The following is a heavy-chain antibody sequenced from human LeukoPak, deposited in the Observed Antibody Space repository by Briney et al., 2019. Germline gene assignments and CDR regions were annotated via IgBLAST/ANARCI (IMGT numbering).Heavy chain of an antibody. Sequence: GGSLRLSCAASGFTLSSYGMHWVRQAPGKGLEWVAFIRYDGSNKYYADSVKGRFTISRDNSKNTLYLQMNSLRAEDTAVYYCAKNQDYYDSSGRNTSFDYWGPGTLVTVSS. J-gene: IGHJ4*02. D-gene: IGHD3-22*01. V-gene: IGHV3-30*02. CDR3: AKNQDYYDSSGRNTSFDY. CDR2: IRYDGSNK. CDR1: GFTLSSYG.